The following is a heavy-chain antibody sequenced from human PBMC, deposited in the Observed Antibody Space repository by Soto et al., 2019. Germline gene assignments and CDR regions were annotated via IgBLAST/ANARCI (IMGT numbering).Heavy chain of an antibody. Sequence: PGGSLRLSCAASGFTFNDYAMAWVRQAPGQGLEWVSSISGSGGHSSYVDSVRGRFTISRDNVNNILSLDMSDLRAEDTALYYCARHIAWEAAAKSPWFDPWGQGTLVTVSS. V-gene: IGHV3-23*01. J-gene: IGHJ5*02. CDR2: ISGSGGHS. CDR1: GFTFNDYA. CDR3: ARHIAWEAAAKSPWFDP. D-gene: IGHD6-13*01.